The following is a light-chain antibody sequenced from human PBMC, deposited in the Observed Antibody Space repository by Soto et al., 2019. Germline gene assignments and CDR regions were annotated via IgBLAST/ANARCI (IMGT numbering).Light chain of an antibody. CDR3: QQYSSSPRVT. J-gene: IGKJ5*01. CDR1: QSVSSRY. V-gene: IGKV3-20*01. Sequence: EIVLAQAPGTLSLSPRERATFSCRASQSVSSRYLAWYHQKPGQAPRLIIYGASSRATGIPDRFSGSGSGTDFTLTISRLEPEDFAVYYCQQYSSSPRVTFGQGTRLEI. CDR2: GAS.